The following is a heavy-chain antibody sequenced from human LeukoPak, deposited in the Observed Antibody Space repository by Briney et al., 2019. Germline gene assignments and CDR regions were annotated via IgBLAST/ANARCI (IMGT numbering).Heavy chain of an antibody. CDR2: IRYDGSKK. CDR1: GFTFSGFTFSSYG. Sequence: GGSLRLSCAASGFTFSGFTFSSYGMHWVRQAPGKGLEWVAFIRYDGSKKYYADSVKGRFTISRDNSKNTLYLQMNSLRAEDTAVYYCAKEPIAVAGFDYWGQGTLVTVSS. V-gene: IGHV3-30*02. D-gene: IGHD6-19*01. J-gene: IGHJ4*02. CDR3: AKEPIAVAGFDY.